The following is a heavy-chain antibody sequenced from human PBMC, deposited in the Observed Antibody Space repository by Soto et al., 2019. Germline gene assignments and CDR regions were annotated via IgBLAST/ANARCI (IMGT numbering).Heavy chain of an antibody. Sequence: EVQLLESGGGLVRPGGSLRLSCVGSEFTFSTYAMTWVRQAPGKGLEWVSGISVGGGITKYADSVKGRFTISRDNSKNTLYLQMNSLRAEDTARYSCAQAPYADCRGAFASWGPGTLVTVSS. CDR1: EFTFSTYA. D-gene: IGHD4-17*01. CDR2: ISVGGGIT. J-gene: IGHJ4*02. V-gene: IGHV3-23*01. CDR3: AQAPYADCRGAFAS.